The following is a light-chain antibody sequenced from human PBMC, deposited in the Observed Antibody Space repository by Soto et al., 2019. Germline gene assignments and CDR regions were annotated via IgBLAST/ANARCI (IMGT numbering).Light chain of an antibody. CDR1: SSDVGGYNY. Sequence: QSVLTQPASVSGSPGQSITISCTGTSSDVGGYNYVSWYQQHPGKAPKLMIYEVSNRPSGVSNRFSGSKSGNTASLTISGLQAEDEADYYCSSFTSINTWVFGGGTKVTVX. V-gene: IGLV2-14*01. CDR3: SSFTSINTWV. J-gene: IGLJ3*02. CDR2: EVS.